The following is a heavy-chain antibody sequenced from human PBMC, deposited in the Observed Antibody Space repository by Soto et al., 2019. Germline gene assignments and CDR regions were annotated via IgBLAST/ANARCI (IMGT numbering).Heavy chain of an antibody. CDR2: ISGSGGST. V-gene: IGHV3-23*01. D-gene: IGHD6-19*01. CDR1: GFTFSSYA. J-gene: IGHJ6*03. Sequence: GGSLRLSCAASGFTFSSYAMSWVRQAPGKGLEWVSAISGSGGSTYYADSVKGRFTISRDNSKNTLYLQMNSLRAEDTALYYCAKAHSSGWYESYYMDVWGKGTTVTVSS. CDR3: AKAHSSGWYESYYMDV.